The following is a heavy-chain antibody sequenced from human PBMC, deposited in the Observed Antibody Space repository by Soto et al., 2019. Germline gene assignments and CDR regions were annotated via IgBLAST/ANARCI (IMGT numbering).Heavy chain of an antibody. J-gene: IGHJ6*02. V-gene: IGHV1-2*04. D-gene: IGHD3-3*01. CDR1: GYTFTGYY. Sequence: ASVKVSCKASGYTFTGYYMHWVRQAPGQGLEWMGWINPNSGGTNYAQKFQGWVTMTRDTSISTAYMELSRLRSDDTAVYYCARGVKGAYYDCGSGYYTPCYYDGMDVWGQGTTVTVSS. CDR3: ARGVKGAYYDCGSGYYTPCYYDGMDV. CDR2: INPNSGGT.